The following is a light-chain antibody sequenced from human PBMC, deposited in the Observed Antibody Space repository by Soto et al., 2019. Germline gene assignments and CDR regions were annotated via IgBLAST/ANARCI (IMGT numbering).Light chain of an antibody. Sequence: EIVLKQSPGTLYLYQGERATLSCKTSQSRGSNFLAWYQHKPGQAPRLLIYASSNRATGIPDRFSGSASGTDFTLTINRLEPEDFAVYYCQLYGSSPHFGQVTRLEIK. CDR3: QLYGSSPH. CDR1: QSRGSNF. J-gene: IGKJ5*01. CDR2: ASS. V-gene: IGKV3-20*01.